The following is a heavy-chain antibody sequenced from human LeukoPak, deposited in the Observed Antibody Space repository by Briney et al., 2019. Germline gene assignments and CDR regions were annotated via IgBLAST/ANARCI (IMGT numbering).Heavy chain of an antibody. D-gene: IGHD3-10*01. CDR3: ATRRFGELTY. Sequence: GGSLRLSCVASGFSLSNFAMTWVRQAPGKGLEWVSILYHGGSTYYADSVKGRFSVSRDTSKNTLYLQMNSLRVEDTAVYYCATRRFGELTYWGQGTLVTVSS. V-gene: IGHV3-66*01. CDR1: GFSLSNFA. J-gene: IGHJ4*02. CDR2: LYHGGST.